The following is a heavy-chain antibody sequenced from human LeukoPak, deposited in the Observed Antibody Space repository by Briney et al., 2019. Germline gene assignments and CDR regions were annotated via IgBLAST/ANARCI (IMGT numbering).Heavy chain of an antibody. V-gene: IGHV3-48*03. CDR1: GFTFRIYE. D-gene: IGHD4-11*01. CDR3: ARDRGSRSNSPYYFDY. J-gene: IGHJ4*02. CDR2: ITSSGDGV. Sequence: GGSLRLSCAASGFTFRIYELHWVRQAPGKGLEWVSYITSSGDGVYYAHSVRGRFPISRDNAKNSLYLEMNSLRAEDTAVYYCARDRGSRSNSPYYFDYWGQGALVTVSS.